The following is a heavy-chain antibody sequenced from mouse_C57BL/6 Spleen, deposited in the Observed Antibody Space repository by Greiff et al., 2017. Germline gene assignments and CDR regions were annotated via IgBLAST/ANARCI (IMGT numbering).Heavy chain of an antibody. CDR3: ANSNPYWYFDV. CDR1: GYAFSSSW. J-gene: IGHJ1*03. CDR2: IYPGDGDP. V-gene: IGHV1-82*01. Sequence: QVQLQQSGPELVKPGASVKISCKASGYAFSSSWMNWVKQRPGKGLEWIGRIYPGDGDPNYNGKFKGKATLTADKSSSTAYMQLSSLTSADAAVYCCANSNPYWYFDVWGTGTTVTVSS. D-gene: IGHD2-5*01.